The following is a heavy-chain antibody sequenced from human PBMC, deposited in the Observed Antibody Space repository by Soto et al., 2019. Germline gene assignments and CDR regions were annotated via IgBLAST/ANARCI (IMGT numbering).Heavy chain of an antibody. Sequence: EVQLVESGGGLVQPGGSLRLSCAASGFTFSNAWMNWVRQAPGKGLEWVGRIKSKTDGGTTDYAAPVKGRFTISRDDSKNTLYLQMNSLKTEDTAVYYCTTDTDWVMITFGGVINAPKGGEIDYWGQGTLVTVSS. CDR3: TTDTDWVMITFGGVINAPKGGEIDY. J-gene: IGHJ4*02. CDR1: GFTFSNAW. CDR2: IKSKTDGGTT. D-gene: IGHD3-16*02. V-gene: IGHV3-15*07.